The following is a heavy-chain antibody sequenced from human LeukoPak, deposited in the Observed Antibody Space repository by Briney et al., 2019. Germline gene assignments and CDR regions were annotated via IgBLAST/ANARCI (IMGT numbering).Heavy chain of an antibody. Sequence: ASVKVSCKASGYTFTGYYMHWVRQAPGQGLEWMGWINPNSGGTNYAQKFQGRVTMTRDTSISTAYMELSRLRSDDTAVYYCARGRAVVVVAATHDYYYHYGMDVWGQGTTVTVSS. CDR2: INPNSGGT. D-gene: IGHD2-15*01. CDR1: GYTFTGYY. J-gene: IGHJ6*02. CDR3: ARGRAVVVVAATHDYYYHYGMDV. V-gene: IGHV1-2*02.